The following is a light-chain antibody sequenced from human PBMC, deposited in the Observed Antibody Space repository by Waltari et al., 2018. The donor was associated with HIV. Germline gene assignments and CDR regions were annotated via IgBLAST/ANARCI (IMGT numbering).Light chain of an antibody. Sequence: EIVLTQSPGTLSLSPGERAILSCRASQSVGSIYLNWYQHKPGQAPRVLIYGASSRATGIPDRFSGSGSGTDFSLTISRLEPEDFAVYYCQQSGSSITFGQGTRLEIK. CDR3: QQSGSSIT. J-gene: IGKJ5*01. CDR2: GAS. V-gene: IGKV3-20*01. CDR1: QSVGSIY.